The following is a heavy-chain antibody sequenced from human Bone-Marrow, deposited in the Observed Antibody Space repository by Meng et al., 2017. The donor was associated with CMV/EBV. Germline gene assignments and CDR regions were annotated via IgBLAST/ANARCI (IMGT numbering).Heavy chain of an antibody. Sequence: ASVKVSCKASGYTFTAHYFHWVRQAPGQGLEWMGWIHPHRGDTNYAQQFQGRVTLTRDTSINTGYMELTRLTSDDTAVYYCARGPYSGYDRGWFDPWGQGTLVTVSS. V-gene: IGHV1-2*02. CDR2: IHPHRGDT. J-gene: IGHJ5*02. CDR3: ARGPYSGYDRGWFDP. D-gene: IGHD5-12*01. CDR1: GYTFTAHY.